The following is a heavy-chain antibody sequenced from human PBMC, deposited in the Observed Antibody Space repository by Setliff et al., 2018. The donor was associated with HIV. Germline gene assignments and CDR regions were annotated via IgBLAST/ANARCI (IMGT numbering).Heavy chain of an antibody. D-gene: IGHD3-10*01. Sequence: KPSETLSLTCTVSGGSISSGTYYWSWIRQPAGKGLEWIGRIYTSGSTTYNPSLKSRVTISVDTSKNQLSLKLSSVTAADAAVCYCARESYFYYFDYWGQGTLVTVSS. CDR1: GGSISSGTYY. CDR3: ARESYFYYFDY. V-gene: IGHV4-61*02. J-gene: IGHJ4*02. CDR2: IYTSGST.